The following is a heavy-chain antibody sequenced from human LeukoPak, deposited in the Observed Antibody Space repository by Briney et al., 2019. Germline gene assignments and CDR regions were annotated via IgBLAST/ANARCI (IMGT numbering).Heavy chain of an antibody. J-gene: IGHJ4*02. Sequence: GGSLRLSCSASGFTFSSYSMHWVRQAPGKGLDSVSTISSNGGNTYYADSVKARFTISRDNSKSTLYLQMSSLRAEDTAVYYCVKGSIYSSGCLDFWGQGTLVTVSS. D-gene: IGHD6-19*01. CDR1: GFTFSSYS. CDR2: ISSNGGNT. CDR3: VKGSIYSSGCLDF. V-gene: IGHV3-64D*06.